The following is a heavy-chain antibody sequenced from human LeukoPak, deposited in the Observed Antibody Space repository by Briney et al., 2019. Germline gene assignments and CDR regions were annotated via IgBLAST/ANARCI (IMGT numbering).Heavy chain of an antibody. V-gene: IGHV1-2*02. J-gene: IGHJ2*01. D-gene: IGHD1/OR15-1a*01. Sequence: ASVKVSCKASGYTFTGYYMHWVRQAPGQGLEWMGWINPNSGGTNYAQKFQGRVTMTRDTSISTAYMELSRLRSDDTAVYYCARGHGEQRKYFDLWGRGTLVTVSS. CDR3: ARGHGEQRKYFDL. CDR1: GYTFTGYY. CDR2: INPNSGGT.